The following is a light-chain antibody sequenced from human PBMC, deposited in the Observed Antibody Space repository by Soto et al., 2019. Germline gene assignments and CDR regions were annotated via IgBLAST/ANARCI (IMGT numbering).Light chain of an antibody. V-gene: IGKV4-1*01. CDR2: WAS. Sequence: DIVMTQSPDSLAVSLGERATINCKSSQSVLYSSNNKNYLAWYQQKPGQPPKLLIYWASTRESGVPDRFSGSGSGTDFTLTISSLQAEDVAVYYCQQYYSTPRTFAKGPRWKSN. J-gene: IGKJ1*01. CDR1: QSVLYSSNNKNY. CDR3: QQYYSTPRT.